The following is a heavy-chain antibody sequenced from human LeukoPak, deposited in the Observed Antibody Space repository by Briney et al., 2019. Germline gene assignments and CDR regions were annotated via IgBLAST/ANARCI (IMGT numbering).Heavy chain of an antibody. J-gene: IGHJ4*02. CDR2: ISSSSTYI. V-gene: IGHV3-21*01. CDR1: GFTFSSYS. Sequence: KPGGSLRLSCAASGFTFSSYSMNWVRQAPGKGLEWVSSISSSSTYIYYADSVKGRFTISRDNAKNSLYLQMNSLRAEDTAVYYCAIEPPGVVPAAILDYWGQGTLVTVSS. D-gene: IGHD2-2*02. CDR3: AIEPPGVVPAAILDY.